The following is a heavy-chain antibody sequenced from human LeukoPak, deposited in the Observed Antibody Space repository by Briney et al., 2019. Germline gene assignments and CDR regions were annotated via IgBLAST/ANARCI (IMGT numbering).Heavy chain of an antibody. Sequence: GGSLRLSCAASGFTISSYAMSWVRQAPGKGLEWVAAISGSGSSTYYADSVKGRFTVSRDNAKNTLYLQMNSLRAEDTAVYYCANERSSNWTYYFDWWGQGTLATVSS. CDR1: GFTISSYA. CDR2: ISGSGSST. J-gene: IGHJ4*02. CDR3: ANERSSNWTYYFDW. V-gene: IGHV3-23*01. D-gene: IGHD6-13*01.